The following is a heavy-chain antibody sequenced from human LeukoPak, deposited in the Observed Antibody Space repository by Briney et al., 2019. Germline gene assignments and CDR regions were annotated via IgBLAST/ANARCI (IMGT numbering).Heavy chain of an antibody. Sequence: PSETLSLTCAVYGGSFSGYYWSWIRQPPGKGLEWIGEINHSGSTNYNPSLKSRVTISVDTSKNQFSLKLSSVTAADTAVYYCARGPIWGNYRYTGYWGRGTLVTVSS. CDR2: INHSGST. CDR1: GGSFSGYY. CDR3: ARGPIWGNYRYTGY. J-gene: IGHJ4*02. D-gene: IGHD3-16*02. V-gene: IGHV4-34*01.